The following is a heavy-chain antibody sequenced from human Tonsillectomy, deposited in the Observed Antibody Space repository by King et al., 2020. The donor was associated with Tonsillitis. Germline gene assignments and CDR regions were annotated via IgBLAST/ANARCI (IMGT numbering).Heavy chain of an antibody. D-gene: IGHD3-10*01. V-gene: IGHV4-4*02. CDR1: GGSISSSNW. CDR2: IHHSGST. J-gene: IGHJ4*02. Sequence: VQLQESGPGLVKPSGTLSLTCAVSGGSISSSNWWNWVRQPPGKGLEWIGEIHHSGSTNYNPSLKSRVTISVDKSKNQFSLKLSSMTAADTAVYYCERSGGDYYGSGSHYNFFDYWGQGTLVTVSS. CDR3: ERSGGDYYGSGSHYNFFDY.